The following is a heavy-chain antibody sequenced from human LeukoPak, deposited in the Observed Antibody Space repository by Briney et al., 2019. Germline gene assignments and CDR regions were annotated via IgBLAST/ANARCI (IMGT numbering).Heavy chain of an antibody. J-gene: IGHJ4*02. Sequence: PGGSLRLAFVAVGLTFITSGITCVRHAAGEGREWVANINQNGSEKYSVDSVKGRFIISRDDAKNSLYLQMNSLRAEDTAIYYCARDWGGPDDCWGQGTLVTVSS. V-gene: IGHV3-7*01. CDR3: ARDWGGPDDC. D-gene: IGHD3-16*01. CDR1: GLTFITSG. CDR2: INQNGSEK.